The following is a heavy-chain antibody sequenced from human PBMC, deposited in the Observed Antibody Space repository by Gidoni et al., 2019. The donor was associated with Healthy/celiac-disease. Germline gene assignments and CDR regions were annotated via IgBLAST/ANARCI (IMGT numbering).Heavy chain of an antibody. CDR1: GGTFSSYT. D-gene: IGHD3-16*01. CDR2: IIPILGIA. Sequence: QVQLVQSGAEVKKPGSSVTVSCQASGGTFSSYTISWVRQAPGQGLEWMGRIIPILGIANYAQKFQGRVTITADKSTSTAYMELSSLRSEDTAVYYCARVGAWKCFDYWGQGTLVTVSS. CDR3: ARVGAWKCFDY. J-gene: IGHJ4*02. V-gene: IGHV1-69*02.